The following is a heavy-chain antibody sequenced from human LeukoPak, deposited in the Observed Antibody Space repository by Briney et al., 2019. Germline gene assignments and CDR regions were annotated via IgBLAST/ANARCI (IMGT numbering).Heavy chain of an antibody. CDR3: ATGGVKCSSSSAFS. V-gene: IGHV1-69-2*01. Sequence: ASVNVSFKVSGYTFTDYYLHWVQQAPGQGLGWMGLVDPEDGETIYAEKFQGRVTITADTSTDTDYMELSSLRYEDTAVYYCATGGVKCSSSSAFSWGQGTLVTVSS. CDR2: VDPEDGET. J-gene: IGHJ4*02. CDR1: GYTFTDYY. D-gene: IGHD6-6*01.